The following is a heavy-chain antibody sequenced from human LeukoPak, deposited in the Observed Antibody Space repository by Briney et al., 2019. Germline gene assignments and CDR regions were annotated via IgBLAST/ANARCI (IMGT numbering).Heavy chain of an antibody. J-gene: IGHJ4*02. CDR3: ARDSQVAARGYYFDY. Sequence: GASVKVSCKASGYTFTSYYMHWMRQAPGQGLEWMGIINPSGGSTSYAQKFQGRVTMTRDTSTSTVYMELSSLRSEDTAVYYCARDSQVAARGYYFDYWGQGTLVTVSS. CDR2: INPSGGST. D-gene: IGHD2-15*01. CDR1: GYTFTSYY. V-gene: IGHV1-46*01.